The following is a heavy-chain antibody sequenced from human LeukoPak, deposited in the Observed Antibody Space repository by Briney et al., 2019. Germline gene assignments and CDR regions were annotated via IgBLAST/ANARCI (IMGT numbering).Heavy chain of an antibody. V-gene: IGHV3-48*04. J-gene: IGHJ4*02. CDR2: ISTAGTTV. D-gene: IGHD2-2*02. Sequence: TGGSLRLSCAASGFTFSGYSLNWVRQAPGKGLEWISYISTAGTTVYYADSVKGRFAISRDNAKNSLYLQMNSLRVEDTAVYYCARGVPQGCSSTSCYIGYWGQGTLVTVSS. CDR1: GFTFSGYS. CDR3: ARGVPQGCSSTSCYIGY.